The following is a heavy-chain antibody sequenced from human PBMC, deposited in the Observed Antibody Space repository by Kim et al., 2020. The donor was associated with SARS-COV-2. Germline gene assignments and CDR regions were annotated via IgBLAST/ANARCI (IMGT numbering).Heavy chain of an antibody. Sequence: SETLSLTCTVSGGSISSSSYYWGWIRQPPGKGLEWIGSIYYSGSTYYNPSLKSRVTISVDTSKNQFSLKLSSVTAADTAVYYCARGITMILNPGDYFDYWGQGTLVTVSS. CDR1: GGSISSSSYY. V-gene: IGHV4-39*01. CDR3: ARGITMILNPGDYFDY. CDR2: IYYSGST. J-gene: IGHJ4*02. D-gene: IGHD3-22*01.